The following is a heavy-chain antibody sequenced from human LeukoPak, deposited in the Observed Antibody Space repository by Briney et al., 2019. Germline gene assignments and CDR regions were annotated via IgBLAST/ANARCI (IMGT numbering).Heavy chain of an antibody. V-gene: IGHV4-4*02. D-gene: IGHD3-16*01. CDR2: IYHSGST. CDR1: GGSISSSNW. CDR3: ARSPALTFGGVILTWP. J-gene: IGHJ5*02. Sequence: PSETLSLTCAVSGGSISSSNWWSWVRQPPGKGLEWIGEIYHSGSTNYNPSLKSRVTISVDKSKNQFTLKLSSVTAADTAVYYCARSPALTFGGVILTWPRGQGTLVTVSS.